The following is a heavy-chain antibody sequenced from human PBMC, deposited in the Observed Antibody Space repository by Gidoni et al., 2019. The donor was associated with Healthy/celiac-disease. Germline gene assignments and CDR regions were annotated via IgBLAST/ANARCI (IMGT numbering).Heavy chain of an antibody. CDR1: SSYG. D-gene: IGHD3-16*01. Sequence: SSYGMHWVRQAPGKGLEWVAVIWYDGSNKYYADSVKGRFTISRDNSKNTLYLQMNSLRAEDTAVYYCARDPCYDYIWGSCELGYYGMDVWGQGTTVTVSS. CDR3: ARDPCYDYIWGSCELGYYGMDV. J-gene: IGHJ6*02. V-gene: IGHV3-33*01. CDR2: IWYDGSNK.